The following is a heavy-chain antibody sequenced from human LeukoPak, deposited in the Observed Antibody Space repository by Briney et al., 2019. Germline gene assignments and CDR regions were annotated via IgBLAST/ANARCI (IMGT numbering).Heavy chain of an antibody. CDR1: GFTFSSYG. J-gene: IGHJ4*02. V-gene: IGHV3-21*01. Sequence: KTGGSLRLSCAASGFTFSSYGMHWVRQAPGKGLEWVSSISSSSSYIYYADSVKGRFTISRDNAKNSLYLQMNSLRAEDTAVYYCAGDLRGYGDYDTFWYWGQGTLVTVSS. CDR2: ISSSSSYI. CDR3: AGDLRGYGDYDTFWY. D-gene: IGHD4-17*01.